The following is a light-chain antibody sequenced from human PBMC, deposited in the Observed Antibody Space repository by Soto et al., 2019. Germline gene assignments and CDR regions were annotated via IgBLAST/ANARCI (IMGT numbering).Light chain of an antibody. CDR3: QQTRSYPST. Sequence: IPLTQSPSSLSASVGDSVTITCRASQGISIYLAWYQQKPGKAPNLLIYGASSLQSGVPSRFSGSGSGTDFTLTINSLQAEDFATYYCQQTRSYPSTFGGGTKVDIK. J-gene: IGKJ4*01. CDR2: GAS. V-gene: IGKV1-9*01. CDR1: QGISIY.